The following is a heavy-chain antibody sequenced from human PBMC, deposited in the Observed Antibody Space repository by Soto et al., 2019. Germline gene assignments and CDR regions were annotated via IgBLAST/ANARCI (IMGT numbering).Heavy chain of an antibody. Sequence: SLRLSCAASGFTFSSYSMNWVRQAPGKGLEWVSYISSSSSTIYYADSVKGRFTISRDNAKNSLYLQMNSLRAEDTAVYYCARSITDYYDSSGYYDDYWGQGTLVTVSS. CDR2: ISSSSSTI. V-gene: IGHV3-48*01. CDR3: ARSITDYYDSSGYYDDY. J-gene: IGHJ4*02. CDR1: GFTFSSYS. D-gene: IGHD3-22*01.